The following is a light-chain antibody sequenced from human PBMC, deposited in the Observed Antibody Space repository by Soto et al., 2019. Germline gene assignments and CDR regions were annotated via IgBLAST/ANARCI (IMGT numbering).Light chain of an antibody. V-gene: IGLV3-21*02. CDR2: DVG. CDR1: NIGSKS. Sequence: SYELTQPPSVSVAPGQTATITCGGTNIGSKSVHWYHQRPGQAPVLVVYDVGDRPSGIPERFSGSNSGNTATLTISRVEAGDEADYYCQVWDSSSDHYVFGTGTKVTVL. J-gene: IGLJ1*01. CDR3: QVWDSSSDHYV.